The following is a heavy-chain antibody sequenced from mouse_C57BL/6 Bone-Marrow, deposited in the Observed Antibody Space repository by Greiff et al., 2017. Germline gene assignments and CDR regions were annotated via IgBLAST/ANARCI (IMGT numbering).Heavy chain of an antibody. Sequence: VKLQESGPGLVAPSQSLSITCTVSGFSLTSYAISWVRQPPGKGLEWLGVIWTGGGTNYNSALKSRLSISKDNSKSQVFLKMNSLQTDDTARYYCARNGGMIGDWYFDVWGTGTTVTVSS. D-gene: IGHD2-3*01. CDR2: IWTGGGT. V-gene: IGHV2-9-1*01. CDR3: ARNGGMIGDWYFDV. CDR1: GFSLTSYA. J-gene: IGHJ1*03.